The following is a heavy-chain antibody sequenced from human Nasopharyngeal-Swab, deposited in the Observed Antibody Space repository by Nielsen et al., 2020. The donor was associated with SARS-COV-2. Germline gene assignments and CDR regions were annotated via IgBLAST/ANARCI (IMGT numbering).Heavy chain of an antibody. V-gene: IGHV7-4-1*01. Sequence: ASVKVSCKASGYTFTSYAMNWVRQAPGQGLEWMGWINTNTGNPTYAQGFTGRFVFSLDTSVSTAYLQIGSLKAEDTAVYYCARGDAITFGGVIVRYYYYGMDVWGQGTTVTVSS. CDR2: INTNTGNP. CDR3: ARGDAITFGGVIVRYYYYGMDV. D-gene: IGHD3-16*02. J-gene: IGHJ6*02. CDR1: GYTFTSYA.